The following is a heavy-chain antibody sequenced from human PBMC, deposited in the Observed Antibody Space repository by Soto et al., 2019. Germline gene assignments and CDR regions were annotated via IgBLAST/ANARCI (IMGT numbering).Heavy chain of an antibody. CDR3: ARLARPTTYYYYYGMDV. V-gene: IGHV4-30-4*01. Sequence: PSETLSLTCTVSGGSISSGDYYWSWIRQPPGKGLEWIGYIYYSVSTYYNPSLKSRVTISVDTSKNQFSLKLSSVTAADTAMYYCARLARPTTYYYYYGMDVWGQGTTVTVSS. D-gene: IGHD6-6*01. CDR2: IYYSVST. CDR1: GGSISSGDYY. J-gene: IGHJ6*02.